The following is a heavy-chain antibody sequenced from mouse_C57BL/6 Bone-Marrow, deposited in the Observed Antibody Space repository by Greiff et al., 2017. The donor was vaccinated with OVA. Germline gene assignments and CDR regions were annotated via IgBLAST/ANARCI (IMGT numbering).Heavy chain of an antibody. D-gene: IGHD2-5*01. CDR1: GYSITSGYY. Sequence: EVQLQQSGPGLVKPSQSLSLTCSVPGYSITSGYYWNWIRQFPGNQLEWMGYISYDGSNNYNPSLNNRISITRDTSKNQFFLKLNSVTTEDTATYYCARNAYYSNYDYYAMDDWGQGTSVTVSS. V-gene: IGHV3-6*01. J-gene: IGHJ4*01. CDR2: ISYDGSN. CDR3: ARNAYYSNYDYYAMDD.